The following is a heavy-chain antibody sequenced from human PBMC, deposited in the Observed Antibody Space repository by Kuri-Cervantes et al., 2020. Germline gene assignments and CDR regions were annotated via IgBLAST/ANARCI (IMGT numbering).Heavy chain of an antibody. CDR1: GFTFNTYS. V-gene: IGHV3-21*01. D-gene: IGHD6-19*01. Sequence: GESLKISCAASGFTFNTYSMNWVRQAPGKGLEWVSSIDSTSTYKYYTDSVKGRFTISRENAKNSLYLQMNSLRAGDTAVYYCARGTSSGWYDHYYYYGMDVWGQGTTVTVSS. CDR2: IDSTSTYK. CDR3: ARGTSSGWYDHYYYYGMDV. J-gene: IGHJ6*02.